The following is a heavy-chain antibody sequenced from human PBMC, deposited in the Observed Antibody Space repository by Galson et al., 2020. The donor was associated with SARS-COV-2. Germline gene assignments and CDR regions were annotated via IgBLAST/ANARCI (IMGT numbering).Heavy chain of an antibody. D-gene: IGHD2-2*01. V-gene: IGHV3-21*01. CDR3: ASLFVVVPAASLTFDY. CDR2: ISSSSSYI. Sequence: GGSLRLSCAASGFTFSSYSMNWVRQAPGKGLEWVSSISSSSSYIYYADSVKGRFTISRDNAKNSLYLQMNSLRAEDTAVYYCASLFVVVPAASLTFDYWGQGTLVTVSS. CDR1: GFTFSSYS. J-gene: IGHJ4*02.